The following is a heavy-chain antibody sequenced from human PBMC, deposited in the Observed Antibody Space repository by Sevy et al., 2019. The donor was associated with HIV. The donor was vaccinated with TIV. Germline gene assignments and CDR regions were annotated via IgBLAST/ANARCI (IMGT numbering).Heavy chain of an antibody. CDR3: ARDIAVYYGSYGMDV. D-gene: IGHD3-10*01. Sequence: GGSLRLSCAASGFTFSSYWMHWVRQAPGKGLVWVSRINSDGSSTKYADSVKGRFTISRDNAKNTLYLQMNSLRAEDTAVYYCARDIAVYYGSYGMDVWGQGTTVTVSS. CDR2: INSDGSST. V-gene: IGHV3-74*03. CDR1: GFTFSSYW. J-gene: IGHJ6*02.